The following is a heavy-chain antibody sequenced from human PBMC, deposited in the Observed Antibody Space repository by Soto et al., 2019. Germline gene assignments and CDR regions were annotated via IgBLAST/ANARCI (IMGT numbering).Heavy chain of an antibody. J-gene: IGHJ6*02. V-gene: IGHV3-30*18. CDR1: GFTFSSYG. CDR3: AKAGGRGSSFFWDYYYYGMDV. Sequence: GGSLRLSCAASGFTFSSYGMHWVRQAPGKGLEWVAVISYDGSNKYYADSVKGRFTISRDNSKNTLYLQMNSLRAEDTAVYYCAKAGGRGSSFFWDYYYYGMDVWGQGTTVTVSS. CDR2: ISYDGSNK. D-gene: IGHD2-15*01.